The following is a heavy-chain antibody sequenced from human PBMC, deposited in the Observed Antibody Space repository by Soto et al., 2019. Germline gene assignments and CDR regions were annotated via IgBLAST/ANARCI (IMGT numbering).Heavy chain of an antibody. Sequence: EVQLVESGGGLVQPGRSLRLSCAASGFTFDDYAMHWVRQAPVKGLEWVSGISWNSGSIGYADSVKGRFTISRDNAKNSLYLQMNSLRAEDTALYYCAKDRAAVRGVTPFDYWGQGTLVTVSS. CDR1: GFTFDDYA. D-gene: IGHD3-10*01. J-gene: IGHJ4*02. CDR3: AKDRAAVRGVTPFDY. V-gene: IGHV3-9*01. CDR2: ISWNSGSI.